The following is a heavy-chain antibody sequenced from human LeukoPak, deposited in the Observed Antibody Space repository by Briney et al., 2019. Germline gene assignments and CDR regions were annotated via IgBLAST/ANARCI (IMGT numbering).Heavy chain of an antibody. J-gene: IGHJ4*02. CDR1: GFTFSSYA. CDR2: ISGSGAGT. V-gene: IGHV3-23*01. D-gene: IGHD3-3*01. CDR3: AKGTYYDFWRGYYSGGGLYYLDY. Sequence: GGSLRLSCAASGFTFSSYAMSWVRQAPGKGLEWVSAISGSGAGTYYADSVKGRFTISRDNSKNTLYLQMNSLSVEDTAVYYCAKGTYYDFWRGYYSGGGLYYLDYWGQGTLVTVSS.